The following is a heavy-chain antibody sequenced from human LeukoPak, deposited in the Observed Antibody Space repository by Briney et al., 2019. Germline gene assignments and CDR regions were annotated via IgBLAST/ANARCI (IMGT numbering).Heavy chain of an antibody. CDR1: GFTFSSYS. J-gene: IGHJ4*02. Sequence: PGGSLRLSCAASGFTFSSYSMNWVRPAPGKGLEWVSSISSSSSYIYYADSVKGRFTISRDNAKNSLYLQMNSLRAEDTAVYYCARELRWTTGYWGQGTLVTVSS. CDR2: ISSSSSYI. D-gene: IGHD3-16*01. CDR3: ARELRWTTGY. V-gene: IGHV3-21*01.